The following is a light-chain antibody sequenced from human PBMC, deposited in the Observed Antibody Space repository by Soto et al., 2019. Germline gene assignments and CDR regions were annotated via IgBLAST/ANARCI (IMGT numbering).Light chain of an antibody. CDR3: SSYTSINTVI. CDR2: EVS. CDR1: XXXVGGYPY. J-gene: IGLJ2*01. Sequence: QSALTQSASVSGSPGQSVTISCTXTXXXVGGYPYVSWYQQNPGKAPKVVIYEVSNRPSGVSNRFSGSKSGNTASLTISGLQAEDEADYYCSSYTSINTVIFGGGTKVTVL. V-gene: IGLV2-14*01.